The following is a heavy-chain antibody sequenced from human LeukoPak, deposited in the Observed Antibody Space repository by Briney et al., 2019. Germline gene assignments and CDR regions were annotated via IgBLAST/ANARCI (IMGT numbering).Heavy chain of an antibody. Sequence: GGSLRLSCGVSGFTFSDYSMNWVLQAPGNGLEWVSSITGSSNHIYYADSLKGRFTISRDNAKNSLYLQMNSLRAEDTAVYYCARDLNWENYWGQGTLVTVSS. V-gene: IGHV3-21*06. CDR1: GFTFSDYS. CDR2: ITGSSNHI. CDR3: ARDLNWENY. D-gene: IGHD7-27*01. J-gene: IGHJ4*02.